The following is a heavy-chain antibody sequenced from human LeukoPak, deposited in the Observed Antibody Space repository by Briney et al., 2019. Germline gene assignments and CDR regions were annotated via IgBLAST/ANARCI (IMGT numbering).Heavy chain of an antibody. Sequence: GGSLRLSCAASGFSFSDYGMHWVRQASGEGLEWVAVISYDGTNKYYADSVKGRFTISRDNSKNTLYLQMNSLRAEDTAVYYCAKEGPYGMDVWGQGTTVTVSS. V-gene: IGHV3-30*18. CDR3: AKEGPYGMDV. CDR1: GFSFSDYG. J-gene: IGHJ6*02. CDR2: ISYDGTNK.